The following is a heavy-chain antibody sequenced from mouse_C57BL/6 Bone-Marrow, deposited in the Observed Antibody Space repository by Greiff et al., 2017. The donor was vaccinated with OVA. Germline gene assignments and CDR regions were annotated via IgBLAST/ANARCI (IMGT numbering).Heavy chain of an antibody. CDR3: GRDRYDYDGGAWFAY. CDR2: IYPVSGET. V-gene: IGHV1-11*01. CDR1: GYTFTDHI. Sequence: QVQLKESGAELARPGASVTLSCKASGYTFTDHIMNWVKKRPGQGLEWIGRIYPVSGETNYNQKLMGKATFSVDRSSSTVYMVLNSLTSEDPAVYYCGRDRYDYDGGAWFAYWGQGTLVTVSA. J-gene: IGHJ3*01. D-gene: IGHD2-4*01.